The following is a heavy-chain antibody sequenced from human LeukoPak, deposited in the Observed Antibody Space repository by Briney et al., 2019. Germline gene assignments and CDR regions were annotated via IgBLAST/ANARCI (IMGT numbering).Heavy chain of an antibody. V-gene: IGHV3-21*05. CDR2: INDDSSDI. CDR3: ARDTFQPGLIDS. J-gene: IGHJ4*02. D-gene: IGHD2-2*01. CDR1: GFTFSLYA. Sequence: GGSLRLSCAASGFTFSLYAMNWVRQAPGKGLEWASYINDDSSDIHYAGSVRGRFTISRDDARKTLYLQLSSLRVEDTAVYYCARDTFQPGLIDSWGQGTQVTVSS.